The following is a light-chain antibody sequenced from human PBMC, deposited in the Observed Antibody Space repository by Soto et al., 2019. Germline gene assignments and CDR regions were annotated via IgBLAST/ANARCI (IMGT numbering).Light chain of an antibody. CDR2: ATS. V-gene: IGKV1-27*01. Sequence: DIQLTQSPSSLSASVGDRVTITCRASQAISSYLAWYQRKPGKVPELLIYATSTLQSGAPSRFSGSGSGTAFTFRISSLQAQDVATYYCPKENHAPTFGGGTKVEIK. CDR3: PKENHAPT. CDR1: QAISSY. J-gene: IGKJ4*01.